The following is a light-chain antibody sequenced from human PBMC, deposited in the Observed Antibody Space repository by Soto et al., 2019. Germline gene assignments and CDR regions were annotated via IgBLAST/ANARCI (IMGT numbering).Light chain of an antibody. CDR2: AAS. V-gene: IGKV1-39*01. Sequence: DIQMTQFPSSLSASVGDRVTITCRASQSVSTYLNWYQHKPGKAPKVLIYAASSLQSGVPSRFSGSGSGTDFTLIINRLEPEDFAVYYCQQYVSALITFGQGTRLEIK. J-gene: IGKJ5*01. CDR1: QSVSTY. CDR3: QQYVSALIT.